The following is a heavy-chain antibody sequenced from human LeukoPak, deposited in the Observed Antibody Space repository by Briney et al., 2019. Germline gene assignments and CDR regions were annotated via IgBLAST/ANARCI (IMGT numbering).Heavy chain of an antibody. J-gene: IGHJ5*02. CDR3: ARDSVDNCSGGSCYSGGLDP. Sequence: SETLSLTCTVSGGSISSGSYYWSWIRQPAGKGLEWIGRIYTSGSPNYNPSLKSRVTISVDRSKNQFSLKLSSVTAADTAVYYCARDSVDNCSGGSCYSGGLDPWGQGTLVTVSS. D-gene: IGHD2-15*01. CDR1: GGSISSGSYY. CDR2: IYTSGSP. V-gene: IGHV4-61*02.